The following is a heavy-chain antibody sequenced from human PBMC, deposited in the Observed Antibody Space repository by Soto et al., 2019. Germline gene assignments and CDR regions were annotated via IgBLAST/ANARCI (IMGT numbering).Heavy chain of an antibody. CDR3: ARFLYSSSSVGWFDP. CDR1: GGSISSGGYY. CDR2: IYYSGST. V-gene: IGHV4-31*03. J-gene: IGHJ5*02. D-gene: IGHD6-6*01. Sequence: QVQLQESGPGLVKPSQTLSLTCTVSGGSISSGGYYWSWIRQHPGKGLEWIGYIYYSGSTYYNPSLEMRVTISVDTSKNQLSLKLSSVTAADTAVYYCARFLYSSSSVGWFDPWGQGTLVTVSS.